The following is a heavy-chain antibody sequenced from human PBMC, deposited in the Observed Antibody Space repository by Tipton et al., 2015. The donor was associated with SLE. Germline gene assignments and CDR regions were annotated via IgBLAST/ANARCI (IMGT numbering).Heavy chain of an antibody. Sequence: GLVKPSETLSLTCTVSGGSITNHYWSWLRQPPGKGLEWIGFIYHRGSTHYNPSLKSRVTLSLDTSKSQFSLRLSSVTAADTAVYYCVRLELPATKADYWGPGTLVTVSS. V-gene: IGHV4-59*11. CDR3: VRLELPATKADY. J-gene: IGHJ4*02. D-gene: IGHD5-24*01. CDR2: IYHRGST. CDR1: GGSITNHY.